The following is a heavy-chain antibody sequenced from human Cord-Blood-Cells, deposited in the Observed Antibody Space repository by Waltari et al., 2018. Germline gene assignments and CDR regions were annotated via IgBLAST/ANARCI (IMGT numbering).Heavy chain of an antibody. CDR2: ISWNSGSI. V-gene: IGHV3-9*01. J-gene: IGHJ4*02. Sequence: EVQLVESGGGLVQPGRSLRLSCAASGFTFDDYAMHWVRHAPGKGLEWVSGISWNSGSIGYADSVKGRITISRDNAKNSLYLQMNSLRAEDTALYYCAKDYDFWSGYYDYWGQGTLVTVSS. CDR1: GFTFDDYA. CDR3: AKDYDFWSGYYDY. D-gene: IGHD3-3*01.